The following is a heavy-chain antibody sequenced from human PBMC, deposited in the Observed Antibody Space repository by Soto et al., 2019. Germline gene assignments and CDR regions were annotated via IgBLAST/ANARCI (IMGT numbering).Heavy chain of an antibody. Sequence: SETLSLTCTVSGDSISSGDYYWSWIRQPPGKGLEWIGCIYYSGNTYYNPSLKRRFSISVDTSKNQFSLQLSSVTVADTAVYYCARDFKRYGSPTGHLEYWGLGTLVTVSS. CDR2: IYYSGNT. V-gene: IGHV4-30-4*02. CDR1: GDSISSGDYY. J-gene: IGHJ4*02. CDR3: ARDFKRYGSPTGHLEY. D-gene: IGHD5-18*01.